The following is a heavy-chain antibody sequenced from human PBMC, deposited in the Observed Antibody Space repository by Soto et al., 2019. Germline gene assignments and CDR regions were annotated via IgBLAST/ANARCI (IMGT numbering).Heavy chain of an antibody. CDR1: GFTFSSYG. V-gene: IGHV3-30*18. D-gene: IGHD3-10*01. CDR3: AKDFLWFGELSHFDY. J-gene: IGHJ4*02. CDR2: ISYDGSNK. Sequence: GGSLRLSCAASGFTFSSYGMHWVRQAPGKGLEWVAVISYDGSNKYYADSVKGRFTISRDNSKNTLYLQMNSLRAEDTAVYYCAKDFLWFGELSHFDYWGQGTLVTVSS.